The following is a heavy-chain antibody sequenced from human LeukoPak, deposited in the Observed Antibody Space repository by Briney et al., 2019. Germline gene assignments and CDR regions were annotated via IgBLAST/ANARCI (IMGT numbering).Heavy chain of an antibody. V-gene: IGHV3-23*01. CDR3: AGFSWYYFDY. D-gene: IGHD6-13*01. CDR1: GFTFSSYA. J-gene: IGHJ4*02. Sequence: QPGASLRLSCAASGFTFSSYAMSWVRQAPGKGLEWVSAISGSGGSTYYADSVKGRFTISRDNSKNTLYLQMNSLRAKDTAVYYCAGFSWYYFDYWGQGTWSPSPQ. CDR2: ISGSGGST.